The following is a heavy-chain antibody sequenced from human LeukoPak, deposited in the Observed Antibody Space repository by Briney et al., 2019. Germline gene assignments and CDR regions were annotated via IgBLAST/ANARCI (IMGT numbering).Heavy chain of an antibody. CDR3: ARGAVMRYSSSWDYYYYYYMDV. CDR1: GYTFTGYY. Sequence: ASVKVSCKASGYTFTGYYMHWVRQAPGQGLEWMGWINPNSGGTNYAQKFQGRVTMTRDTSISTAYMELSRLRSDDTAVYYCARGAVMRYSSSWDYYYYYYMDVWGKGTTVTVSS. V-gene: IGHV1-2*02. J-gene: IGHJ6*03. D-gene: IGHD6-13*01. CDR2: INPNSGGT.